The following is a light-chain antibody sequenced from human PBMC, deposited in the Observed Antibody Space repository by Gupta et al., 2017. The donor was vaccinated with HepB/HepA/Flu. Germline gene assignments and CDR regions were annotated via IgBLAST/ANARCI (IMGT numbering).Light chain of an antibody. V-gene: IGKV3-20*01. CDR1: QSVYNNY. J-gene: IGKJ2*01. CDR3: QQHGSSPYT. CDR2: GAS. Sequence: ELVLTPSPGSLSLSPGEGATLSCRATQSVYNNYLTWYQQKPGQAPRLLIYGASTRATGIPDRFSGTGSGTDFTLTISRLEPEDFAVYYCQQHGSSPYTFGQGTKLEIK.